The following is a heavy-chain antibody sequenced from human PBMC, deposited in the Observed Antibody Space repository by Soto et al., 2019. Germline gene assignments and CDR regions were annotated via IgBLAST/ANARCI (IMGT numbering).Heavy chain of an antibody. CDR3: ARDATYYDFWSGTPYYYGMDV. J-gene: IGHJ6*02. D-gene: IGHD3-3*01. CDR1: GFTFSSYE. V-gene: IGHV3-48*03. CDR2: ISSSGSTI. Sequence: PGGSLRLSCEASGFTFSSYEINSVRQAPGKGLEWVSYISSSGSTIYYADSVKGRLTISRDNAKNSLYLQMNSLRAEDTAVYYCARDATYYDFWSGTPYYYGMDVWGQGTTVTVS.